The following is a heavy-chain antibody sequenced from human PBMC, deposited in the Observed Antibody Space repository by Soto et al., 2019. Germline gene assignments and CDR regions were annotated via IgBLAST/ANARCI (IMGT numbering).Heavy chain of an antibody. J-gene: IGHJ3*01. V-gene: IGHV4-31*03. CDR1: GVSITSSAYY. D-gene: IGHD4-17*01. CDR2: IYYNGNT. Sequence: PSETLSLTCTLSGVSITSSAYYWTWVRQHPGKGLEWIGYIYYNGNTYFSPSLKSRLTISIDTSKNQFSLKLSSVTAADTAMYYCARARLRAVYAFDFWGQGTMVTVSS. CDR3: ARARLRAVYAFDF.